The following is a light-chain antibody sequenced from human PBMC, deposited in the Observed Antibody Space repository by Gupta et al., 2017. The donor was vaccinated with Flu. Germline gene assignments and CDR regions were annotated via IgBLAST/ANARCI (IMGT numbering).Light chain of an antibody. CDR1: QSISSY. J-gene: IGKJ4*01. Sequence: IQMTQSPSYLSASVGDRVTITCRASQSISSYLNWYQQKPGKAPKLLIYAASSFPSGVPSRFSGSGSGTDCTLTISSLQPEDFATYYCQQSYSTPLTFGGGTKVEIK. CDR3: QQSYSTPLT. V-gene: IGKV1-39*01. CDR2: AAS.